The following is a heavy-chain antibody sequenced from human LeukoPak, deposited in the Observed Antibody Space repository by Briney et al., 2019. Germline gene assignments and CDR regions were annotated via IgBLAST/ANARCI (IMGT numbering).Heavy chain of an antibody. CDR1: NYSITSGFY. D-gene: IGHD2/OR15-2a*01. V-gene: IGHV4-38-2*01. Sequence: SETLSLTCAVSNYSITSGFYWGWVRQPPGKALDWIGNVYQSGSTYYNSSLQSRVTILVDTSKNLFSLKLSSVTAADTAVYYCVRLHSNAYFDYWGPGTLVTVSS. CDR2: VYQSGST. J-gene: IGHJ4*02. CDR3: VRLHSNAYFDY.